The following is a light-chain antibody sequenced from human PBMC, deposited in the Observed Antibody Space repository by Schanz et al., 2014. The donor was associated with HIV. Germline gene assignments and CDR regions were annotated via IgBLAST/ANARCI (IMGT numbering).Light chain of an antibody. CDR3: TSYTNSDSWV. CDR1: SSDVRSYNY. J-gene: IGLJ3*02. Sequence: QSALTQPASVSGSPGQSITISCPGTSSDVRSYNYFSWYQHHPDQAPKLMIYDVSNRPSGVSNRFSCFKSCDTASLAIFGLQAEDEADYYCTSYTNSDSWVFGGGTKLTVL. V-gene: IGLV2-14*03. CDR2: DVS.